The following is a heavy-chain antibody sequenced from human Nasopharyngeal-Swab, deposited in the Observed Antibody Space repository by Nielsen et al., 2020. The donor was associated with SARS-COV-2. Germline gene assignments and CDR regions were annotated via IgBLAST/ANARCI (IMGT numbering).Heavy chain of an antibody. CDR1: GYNFPNYV. V-gene: IGHV7-4-1*02. CDR2: INPKTGSP. D-gene: IGHD5-24*01. Sequence: ASVQVSCKASGYNFPNYVVNWVRQAPGQGLEWMGWINPKTGSPTYAQGFTGRVVFSLDTSLNTAYVQITSLKAEDTAVYYCARDLLPVDMARNLYAYYGMDVWGQGTTVTVSS. J-gene: IGHJ6*02. CDR3: ARDLLPVDMARNLYAYYGMDV.